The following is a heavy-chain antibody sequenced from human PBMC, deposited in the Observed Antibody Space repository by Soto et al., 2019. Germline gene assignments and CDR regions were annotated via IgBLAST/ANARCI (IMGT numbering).Heavy chain of an antibody. CDR2: TYRRSKWYS. CDR3: ARSDIDFGHFDY. V-gene: IGHV6-1*01. CDR1: GDSVSSNSAA. D-gene: IGHD3-16*01. J-gene: IGHJ4*02. Sequence: QVQLQQSGPGLVKPSQTLSLTCAISGDSVSSNSAAWHWIRQSPSRGLERLGRTYRRSKWYSDYTVSVKSRITTHPDTSTNQFSLQLNSATPDDTAVYYCARSDIDFGHFDYWGQGYLVTVSS.